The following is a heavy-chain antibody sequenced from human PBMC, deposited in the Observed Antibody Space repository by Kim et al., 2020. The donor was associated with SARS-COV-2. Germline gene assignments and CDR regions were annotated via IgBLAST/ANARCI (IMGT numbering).Heavy chain of an antibody. Sequence: GGSLRLSCAASGFTFSSYAMHWVRQAPGKGLEWVSVISYDGSNKYYADSVKGRFTISRDNSTNTLYLQMNSLRAEDTAVYYCARDYYYDSSGYYYVGGYYYYSGMDVWGQGTTVTVSS. CDR2: ISYDGSNK. D-gene: IGHD3-22*01. V-gene: IGHV3-30-3*01. J-gene: IGHJ6*02. CDR3: ARDYYYDSSGYYYVGGYYYYSGMDV. CDR1: GFTFSSYA.